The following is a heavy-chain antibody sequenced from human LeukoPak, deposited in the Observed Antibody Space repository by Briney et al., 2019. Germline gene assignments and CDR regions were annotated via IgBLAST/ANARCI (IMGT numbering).Heavy chain of an antibody. CDR1: GFTFSSYA. D-gene: IGHD2-2*01. Sequence: GGSLRLSCAASGFTFSSYAMSWVRQAPGKGLEWVSAISGSGGSTYYADSVKGRFTISRDNSRNTLHLQMNSLRAEDTAVYYCAKDSFHCSSTSCSVDYWGQGTLVTVSS. CDR3: AKDSFHCSSTSCSVDY. V-gene: IGHV3-23*01. J-gene: IGHJ4*02. CDR2: ISGSGGST.